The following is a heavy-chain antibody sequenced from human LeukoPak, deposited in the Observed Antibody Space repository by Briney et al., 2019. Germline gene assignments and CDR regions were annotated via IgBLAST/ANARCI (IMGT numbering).Heavy chain of an antibody. CDR3: ARGGFDY. V-gene: IGHV3-7*01. Sequence: GGSLRLSCAASGFTFSNYWMSWVRQAPGKGLEWVANIKQDGSKTYYVDSLKGRFTISRDNAKNSLYLQMNSLRAEDTAVYYCARGGFDYWGQGTLVTVSS. CDR2: IKQDGSKT. J-gene: IGHJ4*02. CDR1: GFTFSNYW. D-gene: IGHD3-16*01.